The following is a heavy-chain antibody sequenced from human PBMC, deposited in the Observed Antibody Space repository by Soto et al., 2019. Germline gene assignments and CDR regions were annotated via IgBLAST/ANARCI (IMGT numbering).Heavy chain of an antibody. Sequence: PGGSLRLSCAASGFTFRNYGMHWVRQAPGKGLEWVAVISYNGGYRYYGDSVKGRFTISRDNSKNTLYLQMDSLRAEDTALYYCAREMWLRFHYYYYGMDVWGQGTTVTVSS. J-gene: IGHJ6*02. CDR3: AREMWLRFHYYYYGMDV. V-gene: IGHV3-30*03. D-gene: IGHD5-12*01. CDR1: GFTFRNYG. CDR2: ISYNGGYR.